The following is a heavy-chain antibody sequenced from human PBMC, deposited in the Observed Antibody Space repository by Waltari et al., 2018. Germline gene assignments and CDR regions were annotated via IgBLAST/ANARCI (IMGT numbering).Heavy chain of an antibody. J-gene: IGHJ4*02. CDR2: IYYSGST. V-gene: IGHV4-39*07. CDR1: GGSISSSSYY. Sequence: QLQLQESGPGLVKPSETLSLTCTVSGGSISSSSYYWGWIRQPPGKGLEWIGSIYYSGSTYYNPSLKSRVTISVDTSKNQFSLKLSSVTAADTAVYYCASQAVAGPFDYWGQGTLVTVSS. CDR3: ASQAVAGPFDY. D-gene: IGHD6-19*01.